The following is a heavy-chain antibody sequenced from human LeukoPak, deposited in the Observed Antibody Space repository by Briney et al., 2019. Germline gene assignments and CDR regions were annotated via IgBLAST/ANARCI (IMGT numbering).Heavy chain of an antibody. Sequence: ASVKVSCKASGYTFPSYAMHWVRQAPGQRLEWMGWINAGNGNTKDSQKFQGRVTITRDTSANAAYMELSSLRSEDTAVYYCARSDVLVGTFDILGQGTMVTVSS. CDR2: INAGNGNT. V-gene: IGHV1-3*01. D-gene: IGHD2-15*01. J-gene: IGHJ3*02. CDR3: ARSDVLVGTFDI. CDR1: GYTFPSYA.